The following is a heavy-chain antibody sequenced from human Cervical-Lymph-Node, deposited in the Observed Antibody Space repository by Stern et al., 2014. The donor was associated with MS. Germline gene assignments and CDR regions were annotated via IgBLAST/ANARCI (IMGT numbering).Heavy chain of an antibody. CDR1: GGTFSSYA. V-gene: IGHV1-69*01. CDR3: ARGPSVGYYYYGMDV. D-gene: IGHD1-26*01. Sequence: QVQLVESGAEVKKPGSSVKVSCKASGGTFSSYAISWVRQAPGQGLEWMGGTIPIFGTANYAQQFQGRVTITADETTSTAYMELSSLRSEDTAVYYCARGPSVGYYYYGMDVWGQGTTVTVSS. J-gene: IGHJ6*02. CDR2: TIPIFGTA.